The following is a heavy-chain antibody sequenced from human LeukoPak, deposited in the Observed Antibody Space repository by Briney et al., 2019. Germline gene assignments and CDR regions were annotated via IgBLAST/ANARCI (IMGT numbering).Heavy chain of an antibody. CDR1: GFTFSNYA. D-gene: IGHD3-22*01. J-gene: IGHJ4*02. Sequence: QTGGSLRLSCEASGFTFSNYAMSWVRQAPGKGVEWVSTVTASARRTYYADSVQGRFTISRDNSNNTLFLQVNSLRADDTAVHHCAKWGFSDRSGANFHSWGQGTLVTVSS. CDR2: VTASARRT. CDR3: AKWGFSDRSGANFHS. V-gene: IGHV3-23*01.